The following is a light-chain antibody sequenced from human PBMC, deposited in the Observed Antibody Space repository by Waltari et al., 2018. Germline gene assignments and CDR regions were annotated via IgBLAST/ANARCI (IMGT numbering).Light chain of an antibody. CDR3: CSYTVTATYV. V-gene: IGLV2-14*01. CDR2: DVT. J-gene: IGLJ1*01. Sequence: QSALPQPASVSGSPGQSITISCSGRHSDIGRYNYVSWYQQHPGKVPRLSIDDVTRRPSGVSNRFSGSKAGNTASLTISGLQAQDEGDYHCCSYTVTATYVCGKGTTVTVL. CDR1: HSDIGRYNY.